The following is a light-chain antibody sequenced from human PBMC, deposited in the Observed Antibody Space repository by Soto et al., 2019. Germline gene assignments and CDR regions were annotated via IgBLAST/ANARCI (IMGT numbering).Light chain of an antibody. CDR2: GAS. J-gene: IGKJ1*01. CDR3: QQYASSPWT. Sequence: EIVMTQSPATVSVSPGERATLSCRASQSVSSKLAWYQQTPGQARRLLIYGASNRATGIPDRVSGSGSGTDSTLTINRLEPEDFAVYYCQQYASSPWTFGQGTKVDIK. V-gene: IGKV3-20*01. CDR1: QSVSSK.